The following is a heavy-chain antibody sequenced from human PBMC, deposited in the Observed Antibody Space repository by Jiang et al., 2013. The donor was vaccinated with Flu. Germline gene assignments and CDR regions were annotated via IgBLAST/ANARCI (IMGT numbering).Heavy chain of an antibody. D-gene: IGHD2-8*01. J-gene: IGHJ6*02. V-gene: IGHV4-59*08. CDR2: IYSSGST. Sequence: LVKPSETLSLTCSVSGGSISGDYWSWIRQPPGKGLEWIGNIYSSGSTNYSPSLKSRVIISVDTSKNQFSLKLSSVTDADTAMYYCARHGQYYCSKSNGVCYSYYYYGMDVWGQGTTVTVSS. CDR3: ARHGQYYCSKSNGVCYSYYYYGMDV. CDR1: GGSISGDY.